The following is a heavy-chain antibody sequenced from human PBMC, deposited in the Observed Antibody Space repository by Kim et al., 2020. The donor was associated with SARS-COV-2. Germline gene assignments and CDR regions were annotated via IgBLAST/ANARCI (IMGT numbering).Heavy chain of an antibody. D-gene: IGHD6-13*01. Sequence: ASVKVSCKASGYTFTSYAIIWVRQAPGQGLEWMGWISAYNGNTNYAQKLQGRVTMTTDTSTSTAYMELRSLRSDDTAIYYCAREKTAACLDYWGQGTLVPVSS. CDR1: GYTFTSYA. V-gene: IGHV1-18*01. J-gene: IGHJ4*02. CDR2: ISAYNGNT. CDR3: AREKTAACLDY.